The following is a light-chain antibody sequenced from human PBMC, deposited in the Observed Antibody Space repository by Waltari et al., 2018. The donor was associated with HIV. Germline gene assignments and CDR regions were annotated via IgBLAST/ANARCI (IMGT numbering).Light chain of an antibody. V-gene: IGLV3-25*03. CDR3: QSADSSGTCVV. CDR1: ALPKQY. Sequence: SYELTQPPSVSVSPGQTARITCSGDALPKQYAYWYQQKPGQAPVLVIYKDRGGPSGSPERFSGSSSGTTVTLTISGVQAEDEADYYCQSADSSGTCVVFGGGTKLTVL. J-gene: IGLJ2*01. CDR2: KDR.